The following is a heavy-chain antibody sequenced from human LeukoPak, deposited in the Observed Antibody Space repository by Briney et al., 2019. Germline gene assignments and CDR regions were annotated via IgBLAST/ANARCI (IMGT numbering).Heavy chain of an antibody. Sequence: ASVKVSCRASGYTFTNYPIQWVRQAPGQSLEWMGWINTGIGNTKYSQDFQARVTITRDTSATTAYMELSSLRSEDTAVYYCARDGAAPCNDGLCYSFDSWGQGTLVTVSS. J-gene: IGHJ4*02. D-gene: IGHD2-8*01. CDR2: INTGIGNT. CDR1: GYTFTNYP. CDR3: ARDGAAPCNDGLCYSFDS. V-gene: IGHV1-3*03.